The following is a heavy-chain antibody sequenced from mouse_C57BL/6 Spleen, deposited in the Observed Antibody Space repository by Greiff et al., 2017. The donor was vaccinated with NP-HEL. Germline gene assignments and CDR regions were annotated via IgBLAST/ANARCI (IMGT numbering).Heavy chain of an antibody. CDR3: ARLGPLFDY. CDR1: GYAFTNYL. J-gene: IGHJ2*01. CDR2: INPGSGGT. D-gene: IGHD4-1*01. V-gene: IGHV1-54*01. Sequence: QVQLKESGAELVRPGTSVKVSCKASGYAFTNYLIEWVKQRPGQGLEWIGVINPGSGGTNYNEKFKGKATLTADKSSSTAYMQLSSLTSEDSAVYFCARLGPLFDYWGQGTTLTVSS.